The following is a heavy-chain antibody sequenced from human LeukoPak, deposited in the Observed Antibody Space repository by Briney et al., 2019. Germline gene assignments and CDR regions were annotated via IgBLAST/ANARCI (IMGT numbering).Heavy chain of an antibody. CDR1: GFTFSSYS. Sequence: KPGGSLRLSCAASGFTFSSYSMNWVRQAPGKELEWVSSISSSSSYIYYADSVKGRFTISRDNAKNSLYLQMNSLRAEDTAVYYCARDGIAWFGDSLLYYGMDVWGQGTTVTVSS. D-gene: IGHD3-10*01. CDR2: ISSSSSYI. CDR3: ARDGIAWFGDSLLYYGMDV. J-gene: IGHJ6*02. V-gene: IGHV3-21*01.